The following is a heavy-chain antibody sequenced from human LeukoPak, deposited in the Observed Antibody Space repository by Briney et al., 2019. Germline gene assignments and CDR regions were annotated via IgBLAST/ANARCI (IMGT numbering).Heavy chain of an antibody. V-gene: IGHV3-7*01. CDR1: AFIFSGHW. CDR2: IKEDGSER. D-gene: IGHD3-3*01. CDR3: ARDWDNYDFWSGYSFDY. Sequence: GGSLRLSCEASAFIFSGHWLNWVRQTPGKGLEWVASIKEDGSERQYVDSVKGRFIISRDNTKASLFLQLNSLRAEDTAVYYCARDWDNYDFWSGYSFDYWGQGTLVTVSS. J-gene: IGHJ4*02.